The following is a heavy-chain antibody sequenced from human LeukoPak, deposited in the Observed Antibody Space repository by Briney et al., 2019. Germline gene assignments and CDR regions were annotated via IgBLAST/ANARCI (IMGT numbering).Heavy chain of an antibody. CDR1: GFTFSTYW. Sequence: GGSLRLSCAASGFTFSTYWMSWVRQAPGKGLEWVANINQDGSEKYYVDPVKGRFTISRDNAKNSLYLQMNSLKTEDTAVYYCARDRVWTVLYWGQGTLVTVSS. D-gene: IGHD6-13*01. CDR2: INQDGSEK. V-gene: IGHV3-7*01. CDR3: ARDRVWTVLY. J-gene: IGHJ4*02.